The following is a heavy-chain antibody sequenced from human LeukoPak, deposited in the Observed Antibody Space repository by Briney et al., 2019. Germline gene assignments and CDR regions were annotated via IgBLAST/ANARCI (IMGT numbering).Heavy chain of an antibody. D-gene: IGHD1-1*01. CDR2: IYYSGST. V-gene: IGHV4-59*01. CDR1: GGSIISYY. Sequence: SETLSLTCTVSGGSIISYYWSWLRQPPGKGLEWIGYIYYSGSTNYNPSLKSRVTISVDTSKNQFSLKLSSVTAADTAVYYCARASTKLGLDYWGQGTLVTVSS. CDR3: ARASTKLGLDY. J-gene: IGHJ4*02.